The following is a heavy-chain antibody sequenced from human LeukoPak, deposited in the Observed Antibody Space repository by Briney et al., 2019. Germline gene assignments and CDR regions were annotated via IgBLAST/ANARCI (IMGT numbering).Heavy chain of an antibody. V-gene: IGHV1-69*13. Sequence: SVTVSCKASGGTFTNYAFTWVRQAPGQGLEWMGGIIPVFGTTNHAQKFQGRVTITADESTTTAYMELRSLRSEDTAVYYCARGVRNSGSYYVDYWGQGTPVTVSS. J-gene: IGHJ4*02. D-gene: IGHD1-26*01. CDR2: IIPVFGTT. CDR1: GGTFTNYA. CDR3: ARGVRNSGSYYVDY.